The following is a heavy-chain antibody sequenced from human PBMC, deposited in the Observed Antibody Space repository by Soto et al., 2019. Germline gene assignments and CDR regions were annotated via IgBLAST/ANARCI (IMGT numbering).Heavy chain of an antibody. J-gene: IGHJ5*02. Sequence: SETLSLTCTVSGGSVSSGSYYWSWIRQPPGKGLEWIGYIYYSGSTNYNPSLKSRVTISVDTSKNQFSLKLSSVTAADTAVYYCARDYSIAARPWWFDPWGQGTLVTVSS. CDR3: ARDYSIAARPWWFDP. CDR1: GGSVSSGSYY. D-gene: IGHD6-6*01. CDR2: IYYSGST. V-gene: IGHV4-61*01.